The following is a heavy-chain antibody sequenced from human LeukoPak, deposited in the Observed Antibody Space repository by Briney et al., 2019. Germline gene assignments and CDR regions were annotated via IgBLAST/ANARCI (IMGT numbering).Heavy chain of an antibody. V-gene: IGHV3-7*01. CDR2: IKQDGSEK. J-gene: IGHJ4*02. D-gene: IGHD3-10*01. Sequence: GGSLRLSCAASRFTFSSYWMNWVRQAPGKGLEWVASIKQDGSEKHYVDSVKGRSTISRDNAKNSVYLQMNSLRAEDTAVYYCATDQYGSGSYFGGFEYWGQGTLVTVSS. CDR1: RFTFSSYW. CDR3: ATDQYGSGSYFGGFEY.